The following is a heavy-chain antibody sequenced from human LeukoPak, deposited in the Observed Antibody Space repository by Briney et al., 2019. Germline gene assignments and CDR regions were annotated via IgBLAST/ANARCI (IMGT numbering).Heavy chain of an antibody. D-gene: IGHD3-22*01. V-gene: IGHV3-11*04. CDR3: AGNFYDGSGYPTFDY. Sequence: GGSLTLSCAASGFTFSDYYMNWVRQAPGKGLEWISYISISGFTVYYADSVKGRFTISRDNNDNLLYLEMTSLRPEDTATYYCAGNFYDGSGYPTFDYWGQGALVAVSS. J-gene: IGHJ4*02. CDR1: GFTFSDYY. CDR2: ISISGFTV.